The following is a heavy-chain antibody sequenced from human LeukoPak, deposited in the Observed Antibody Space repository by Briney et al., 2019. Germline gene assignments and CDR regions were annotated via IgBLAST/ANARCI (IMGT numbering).Heavy chain of an antibody. Sequence: SETLSLTCTVSGGSISTSNYYWGWIRQPPGKGLEWIGNIFYSGSTYYSPSLKSRVTISLDTSRNQFSLKLKSITAADTAVYYCARANYYDNSGYSRGAFDIWGQGTMVTVSS. V-gene: IGHV4-39*07. CDR1: GGSISTSNYY. CDR2: IFYSGST. J-gene: IGHJ3*02. D-gene: IGHD3-22*01. CDR3: ARANYYDNSGYSRGAFDI.